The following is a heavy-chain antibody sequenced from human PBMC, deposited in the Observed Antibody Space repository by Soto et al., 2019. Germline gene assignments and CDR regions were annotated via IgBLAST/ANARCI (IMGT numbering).Heavy chain of an antibody. V-gene: IGHV2-26*01. D-gene: IGHD6-19*01. Sequence: QVTLKESGPVLVKPTETLTLRCTVSGLSITDSEMGVSWIRQPPGQPLEWLAHIDSGGEKAYRTFLKSRLAISKDTSKSQIALTTTNMDPADTATYYCARRHLAVAVSPWFDPWGQGIPVTVSS. CDR2: IDSGGEK. CDR3: ARRHLAVAVSPWFDP. CDR1: GLSITDSEMG. J-gene: IGHJ5*02.